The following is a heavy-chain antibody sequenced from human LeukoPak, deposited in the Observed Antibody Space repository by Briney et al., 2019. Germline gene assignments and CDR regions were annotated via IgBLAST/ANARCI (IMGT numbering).Heavy chain of an antibody. Sequence: MSSETLSLTCTVSGGSISIYYWSWIRQPPGKGLEWIGYVYNSGGTDYNPSLKSRVTISADTSKNQFSLKLSSVIAADTAVYYCVRDRELNYWGQGILVTVSS. J-gene: IGHJ4*02. CDR2: VYNSGGT. CDR1: GGSISIYY. V-gene: IGHV4-59*01. D-gene: IGHD5-24*01. CDR3: VRDRELNY.